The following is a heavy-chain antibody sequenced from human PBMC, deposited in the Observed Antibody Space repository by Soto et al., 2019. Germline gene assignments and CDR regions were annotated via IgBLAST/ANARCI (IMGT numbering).Heavy chain of an antibody. CDR1: GFTFRSYA. CDR3: ARGREDSSGYYFGAFDI. CDR2: ISGSGGST. D-gene: IGHD3-22*01. J-gene: IGHJ3*02. Sequence: PGGSLRLSCAASGFTFRSYAMSWVRQAPGKGLEWVSGISGSGGSTYYADSVKGRFTISRDNSKNTLYLQMNSLRAEDTAVYYCARGREDSSGYYFGAFDIWGQGTMVTVSS. V-gene: IGHV3-23*01.